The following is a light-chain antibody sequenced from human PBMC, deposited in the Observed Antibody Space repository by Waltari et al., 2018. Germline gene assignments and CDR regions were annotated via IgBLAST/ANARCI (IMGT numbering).Light chain of an antibody. V-gene: IGLV3-19*01. J-gene: IGLJ2*01. Sequence: SSELTQDPTVSVAMGQTVRITCQGDSLRSYYASWYQQRPGQAPILVFSGNKNRPPGVPDRFSGSSSDNTAVLTITGAQAEDEASYYCHSRDASGVGGSFGGGTKLTVL. CDR2: GNK. CDR1: SLRSYY. CDR3: HSRDASGVGGS.